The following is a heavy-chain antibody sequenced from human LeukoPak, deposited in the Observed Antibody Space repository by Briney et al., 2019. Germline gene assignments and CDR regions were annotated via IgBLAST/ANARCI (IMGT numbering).Heavy chain of an antibody. CDR3: TRDYYGSGGLFDY. Sequence: PGGSLRLSCTASGFTFGDYAMSWVCQAPGKGLEWVGFIRSKAYGGTTEYAASVKGRFTISRDDSKSIAYLQMNSLKTEDTAVYYCTRDYYGSGGLFDYWGQGTLVTVSS. CDR1: GFTFGDYA. CDR2: IRSKAYGGTT. J-gene: IGHJ4*02. D-gene: IGHD3-10*01. V-gene: IGHV3-49*04.